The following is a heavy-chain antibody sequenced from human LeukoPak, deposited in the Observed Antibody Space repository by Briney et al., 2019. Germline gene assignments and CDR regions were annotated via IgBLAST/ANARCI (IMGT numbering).Heavy chain of an antibody. CDR1: GGPMSSYY. V-gene: IGHV4-59*01. D-gene: IGHD1-14*01. J-gene: IGHJ4*02. CDR3: ARASPLPDL. Sequence: SETLSLTCIVSGGPMSSYYWSWVRQPPGKGLEWIGYIYYSGSTKYNPSLKSRVAISADTSKNQFSLKVRPVTVADTAVYYCARASPLPDLWGQGTLATVSS. CDR2: IYYSGST.